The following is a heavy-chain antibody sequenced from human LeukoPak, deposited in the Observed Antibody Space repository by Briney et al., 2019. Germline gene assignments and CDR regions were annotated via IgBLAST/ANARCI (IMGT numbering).Heavy chain of an antibody. V-gene: IGHV4-39*01. CDR1: GGAISNTSYY. Sequence: SETLSLTCTVSGGAISNTSYYWGWIRQPPGNGLEWIATIYYSGTTYYNPSLKSRVTISVDTSKNQFSLKLSSVSASDTAVYYCTRHKCSGIYCPFDYWGQGTLVTVSS. CDR2: IYYSGTT. CDR3: TRHKCSGIYCPFDY. D-gene: IGHD2-15*01. J-gene: IGHJ4*02.